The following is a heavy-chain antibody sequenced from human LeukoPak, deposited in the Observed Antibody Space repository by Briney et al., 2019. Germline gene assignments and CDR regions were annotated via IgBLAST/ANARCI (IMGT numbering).Heavy chain of an antibody. CDR1: GFTFSSHA. J-gene: IGHJ5*02. V-gene: IGHV3-23*01. D-gene: IGHD6-13*01. CDR3: AKAGGSSWVNWFDP. Sequence: GGSLRLSCAASGFTFSSHAMSWVRQAPGKGLEWVSAISGSGGSTYYADSVKGRFTISRDNSKNTLYLQMNSLRAEDTAVYYCAKAGGSSWVNWFDPWGQGTLVTVSS. CDR2: ISGSGGST.